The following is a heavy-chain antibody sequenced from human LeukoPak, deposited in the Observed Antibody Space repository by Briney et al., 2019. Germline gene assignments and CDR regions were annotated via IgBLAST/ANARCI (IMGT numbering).Heavy chain of an antibody. CDR3: ARADMSSDYTPNDY. D-gene: IGHD3-3*01. CDR2: INPNSGGT. J-gene: IGHJ4*02. V-gene: IGHV1-2*02. CDR1: GYTFTDFY. Sequence: GASVKVSRKASGYTFTDFYMHWVRQAPGQGLEWMGWINPNSGGTNYAQRFQGRVTMTRDTSISTAYMELSRLRSDDTAVYYCARADMSSDYTPNDYWGQGTLVTVSS.